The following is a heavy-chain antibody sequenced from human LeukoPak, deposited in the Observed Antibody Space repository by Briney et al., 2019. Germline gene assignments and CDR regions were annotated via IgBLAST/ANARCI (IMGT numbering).Heavy chain of an antibody. CDR1: GYTFTGYY. V-gene: IGHV1-2*02. J-gene: IGHJ5*01. D-gene: IGHD3-10*01. CDR3: ARVLGIRFGELLDWFDS. Sequence: GASVKVSCKASGYTFTGYYVHWVRQAPGQGLEWMGWINPNSGDIKYSQRFQDRVTMTRDTSINTAYMELSRLTSDDTAVYFCARVLGIRFGELLDWFDSWGQGTLVTVSS. CDR2: INPNSGDI.